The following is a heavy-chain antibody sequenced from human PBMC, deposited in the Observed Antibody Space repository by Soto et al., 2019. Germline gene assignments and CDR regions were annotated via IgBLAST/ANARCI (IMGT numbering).Heavy chain of an antibody. J-gene: IGHJ6*02. V-gene: IGHV4-4*02. CDR2: IYHSGST. CDR3: ARVPRAVAGPYYYYYGMDV. Sequence: PSETLSLTCAVSGGSISSSNWWSWVRQPPGKGLEWIGEIYHSGSTNYNPSLKSRVTISVDKSKNQFSLKLSSVTAADTAVYYCARVPRAVAGPYYYYYGMDVWGQGTTVTVSS. D-gene: IGHD6-19*01. CDR1: GGSISSSNW.